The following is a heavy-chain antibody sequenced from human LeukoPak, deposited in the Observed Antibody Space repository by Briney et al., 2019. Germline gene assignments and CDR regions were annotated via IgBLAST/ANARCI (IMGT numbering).Heavy chain of an antibody. CDR1: SYIFTSYW. J-gene: IGHJ4*02. D-gene: IGHD4/OR15-4a*01. CDR3: ATSCGYGGHFEH. V-gene: IGHV5-51*01. Sequence: GESLKISCKGSSYIFTSYWIAWVRQLPGKGLDWMAAIHPSDSDIRYSPSFQGQVTISADKSITTAYLQCSLLQPSDTTMYYCATSCGYGGHFEHWGRGTRVTVSS. CDR2: IHPSDSDI.